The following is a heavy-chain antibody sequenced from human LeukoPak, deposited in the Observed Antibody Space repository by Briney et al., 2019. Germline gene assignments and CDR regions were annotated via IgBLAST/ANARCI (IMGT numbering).Heavy chain of an antibody. J-gene: IGHJ4*02. CDR1: GGSFSGYY. D-gene: IGHD3-22*01. Sequence: SETLSLTCTVYGGSFSGYYWSWIRQPPGKGLEWIGEINHSGSTNYNPSLKSRVTISVDTSKNQFSLKLSSVTAADTAVYYCARSHTYYYDSSGYYYGDYWGQGTLVTVSS. CDR2: INHSGST. V-gene: IGHV4-34*01. CDR3: ARSHTYYYDSSGYYYGDY.